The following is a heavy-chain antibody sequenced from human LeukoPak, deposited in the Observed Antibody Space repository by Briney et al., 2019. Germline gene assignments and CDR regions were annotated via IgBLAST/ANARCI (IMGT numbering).Heavy chain of an antibody. J-gene: IGHJ4*02. CDR2: IYYSGSA. V-gene: IGHV4-39*07. CDR1: GGSISSSSYY. CDR3: ASPMAWAHNRRDSDY. Sequence: SETLSLTCTVSGGSISSSSYYWGWIRQLPGKGLEWIGSIYYSGSAYYNPSLKSRVSISVDTSKNQFSLKLRSVTAADTAVYYCASPMAWAHNRRDSDYWGLGTLVTVSS. D-gene: IGHD5-24*01.